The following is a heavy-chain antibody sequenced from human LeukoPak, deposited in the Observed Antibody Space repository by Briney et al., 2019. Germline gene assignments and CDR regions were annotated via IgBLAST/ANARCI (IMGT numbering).Heavy chain of an antibody. CDR3: ARGHLDLGGFH. J-gene: IGHJ1*01. CDR1: GGSTSDHY. Sequence: PSETLSLTCTVSGGSTSDHYWSWIRQPAGKGLEWIGRIYSSGTTNYNPSFESRVAMSVDNYKNQFSLRLSSVTVADTAVYYCARGHLDLGGFHWGQGTLVTVSS. D-gene: IGHD2-2*03. CDR2: IYSSGTT. V-gene: IGHV4-4*07.